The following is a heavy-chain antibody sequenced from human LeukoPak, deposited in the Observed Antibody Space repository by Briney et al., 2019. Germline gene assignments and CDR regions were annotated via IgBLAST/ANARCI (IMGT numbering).Heavy chain of an antibody. CDR1: GFTFSRYS. Sequence: GGSLRLSCVASGFTFSRYSMNWVRQAPGKGLEWVSSISSSSSYIYYADSVEGRFTISRDNAKNSLYLQMNSLRAEDTAVYYCARVPDDFWSGYFVDYWGQGTLVTVSS. CDR2: ISSSSSYI. J-gene: IGHJ4*02. V-gene: IGHV3-21*01. D-gene: IGHD3-3*01. CDR3: ARVPDDFWSGYFVDY.